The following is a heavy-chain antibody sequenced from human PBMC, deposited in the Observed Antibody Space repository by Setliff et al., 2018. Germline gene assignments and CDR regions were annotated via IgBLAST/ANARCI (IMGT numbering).Heavy chain of an antibody. D-gene: IGHD6-19*01. V-gene: IGHV1-18*01. CDR1: GFRFTNFG. Sequence: ASVKVSCKTSGFRFTNFGFSWVRQAPGQGLEWLGSISPYSGNTNYPQWLQDRVTMTIDTSATTVYMELKSLRSDDTAVYYCVRSSAQPVVLAADFDFWGQGTPVTVSS. CDR3: VRSSAQPVVLAADFDF. J-gene: IGHJ4*02. CDR2: ISPYSGNT.